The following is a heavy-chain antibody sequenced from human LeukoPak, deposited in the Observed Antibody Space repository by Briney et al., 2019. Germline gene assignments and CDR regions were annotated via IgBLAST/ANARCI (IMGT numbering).Heavy chain of an antibody. D-gene: IGHD3-10*01. CDR3: ARDADGSGSGSFGI. CDR2: MNPNSDNT. Sequence: ASVKVSCKASGYTFTSYDINWVRQAAGQGLEWLGWMNPNSDNTGYAQKFQGRVTMTRDTSRSTAYMELSGLRSEDTAVYYCARDADGSGSGSFGIWGQGTMVTVSS. J-gene: IGHJ3*02. CDR1: GYTFTSYD. V-gene: IGHV1-8*01.